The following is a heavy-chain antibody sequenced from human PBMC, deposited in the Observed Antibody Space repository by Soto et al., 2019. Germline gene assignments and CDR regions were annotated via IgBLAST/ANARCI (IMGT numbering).Heavy chain of an antibody. CDR1: GFTFSDYY. J-gene: IGHJ4*02. D-gene: IGHD3-10*01. CDR2: ISSSGSTI. V-gene: IGHV3-11*01. Sequence: GGSLRLSCAASGFTFSDYYMSWIRQAPGKGLEWVSYISSSGSTIYYADSVKGRFTISRDNAKNSLYLQMNSLRAEDTAVYYCARSRVVRGVIPHRFGYWGQGTLVTVSS. CDR3: ARSRVVRGVIPHRFGY.